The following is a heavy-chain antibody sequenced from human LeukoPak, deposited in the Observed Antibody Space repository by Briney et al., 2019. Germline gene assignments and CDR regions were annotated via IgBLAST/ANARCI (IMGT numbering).Heavy chain of an antibody. CDR1: GYSFTGYY. Sequence: ASVKVSCKASGYSFTGYYMHWMRQAPGQGLEWMGWINPKTSGRNNAHKFQGRVTMTRDTSISTAYMELSRLGSDDTALYYCATSTLGADGFDIWGQGTMVTVSS. V-gene: IGHV1-2*02. J-gene: IGHJ3*02. CDR3: ATSTLGADGFDI. D-gene: IGHD3-16*01. CDR2: INPKTSGR.